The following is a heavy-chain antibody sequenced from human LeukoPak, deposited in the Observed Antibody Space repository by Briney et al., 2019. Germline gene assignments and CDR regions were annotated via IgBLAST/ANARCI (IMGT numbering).Heavy chain of an antibody. Sequence: PGRSLRLSCAASGCTFNSYAMHGVRQAPGKGLEWVAVISYDGSNKYYADSVKGRFTISRDNSKNTLYLQMNSLRAEDTAVYYRARDGRIVDGDFQHWGQGTLVTVSS. D-gene: IGHD1-26*01. CDR1: GCTFNSYA. V-gene: IGHV3-30*04. CDR3: ARDGRIVDGDFQH. J-gene: IGHJ1*01. CDR2: ISYDGSNK.